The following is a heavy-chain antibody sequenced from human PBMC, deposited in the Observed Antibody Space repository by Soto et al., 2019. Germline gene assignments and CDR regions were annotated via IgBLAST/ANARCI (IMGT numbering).Heavy chain of an antibody. J-gene: IGHJ6*02. V-gene: IGHV1-69*13. CDR2: IIPIFGTA. CDR1: GYTFPSYG. CDR3: ASASITIFGVVILEDYYGMDV. D-gene: IGHD3-3*01. Sequence: ASVKVSCKASGYTFPSYGISWVRQAPGQGLEWMGGIIPIFGTANYAQKFQGRVTITADESTSTAYMELSSLRSEDTAVYYCASASITIFGVVILEDYYGMDVWGQGTTVTVSS.